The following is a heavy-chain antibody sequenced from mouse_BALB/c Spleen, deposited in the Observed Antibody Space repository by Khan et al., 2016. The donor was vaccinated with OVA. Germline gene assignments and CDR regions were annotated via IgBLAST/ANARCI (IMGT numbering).Heavy chain of an antibody. CDR3: TRPNWFAY. CDR2: IDPANGYT. CDR1: GFNITDTY. J-gene: IGHJ3*01. V-gene: IGHV14-3*02. Sequence: VQLQQSGAELVKPGASVKLSCTASGFNITDTYMHWVKQRPEQGLEWIGRIDPANGYTKYDPKFQGKVTITADTSSNTASLPLSSLASEDTPVNYCTRPNWFAYGGKGTLVTVS.